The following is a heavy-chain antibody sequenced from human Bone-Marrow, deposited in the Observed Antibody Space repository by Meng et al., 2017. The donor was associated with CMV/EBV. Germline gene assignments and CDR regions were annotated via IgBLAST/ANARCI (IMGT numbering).Heavy chain of an antibody. CDR2: INPNSGGT. D-gene: IGHD3-3*01. V-gene: IGHV1-2*02. CDR3: ARASDFWSGSKDWFDP. Sequence: ASVQVSCKASGYTFTGYYMHWVRQAPGQGLEWMGWINPNSGGTNYAQKFQGRVTMTRDTSTSTVYMELSSLRSEDTTVDYCARASDFWSGSKDWFDPWGQGTRVTGYS. CDR1: GYTFTGYY. J-gene: IGHJ5*02.